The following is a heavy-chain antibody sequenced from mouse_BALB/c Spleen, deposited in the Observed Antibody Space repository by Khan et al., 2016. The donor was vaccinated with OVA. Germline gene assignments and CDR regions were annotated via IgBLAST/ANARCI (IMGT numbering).Heavy chain of an antibody. Sequence: EVELVESGPGLLKPSQSLSLTCTVTGYSITTDYAWYWLRQFPGNKLEWMAYIGYSRITTYIPSLTSRFSITRDTSKNQFFLQLTSLTTEDTATYYCAGGMLFLRYPDYFDYWGQGTTLTVSS. V-gene: IGHV3-2*02. CDR3: AGGMLFLRYPDYFDY. CDR2: IGYSRIT. CDR1: GYSITTDYA. D-gene: IGHD1-1*01. J-gene: IGHJ2*01.